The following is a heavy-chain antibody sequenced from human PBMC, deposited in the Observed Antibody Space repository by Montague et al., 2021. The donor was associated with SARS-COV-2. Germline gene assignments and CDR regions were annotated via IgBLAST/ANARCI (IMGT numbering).Heavy chain of an antibody. J-gene: IGHJ4*02. CDR1: GFTFSSYA. V-gene: IGHV3-30-3*01. CDR3: ARDDFRERITMIVVVIGAFDY. D-gene: IGHD3-22*01. Sequence: SLRLSCAASGFTFSSYAMHWVRQAPGKGLEWVAVISYDGSNKYYAGSVKGRFTISRDNSKNTLYLQMNSLRAEDTAVYYCARDDFRERITMIVVVIGAFDYWGQGTLVTVSS. CDR2: ISYDGSNK.